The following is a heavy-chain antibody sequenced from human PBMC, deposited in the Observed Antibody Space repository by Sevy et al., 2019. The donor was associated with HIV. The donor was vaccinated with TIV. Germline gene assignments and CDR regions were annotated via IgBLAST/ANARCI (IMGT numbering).Heavy chain of an antibody. Sequence: ASVKVSCKASGGIFRSNAISWVRQAPGQGLEWMGGIIAVFGTTHYAQKFQGRVTITADESRSTGYMELSSLKSEDTAVYYCARDKNYYVSGSFDYWGQGSQVTVSS. CDR3: ARDKNYYVSGSFDY. J-gene: IGHJ4*01. V-gene: IGHV1-69*13. CDR1: GGIFRSNA. D-gene: IGHD3-10*01. CDR2: IIAVFGTT.